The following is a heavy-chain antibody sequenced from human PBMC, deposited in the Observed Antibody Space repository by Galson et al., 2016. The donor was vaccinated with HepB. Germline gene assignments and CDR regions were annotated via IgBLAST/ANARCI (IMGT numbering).Heavy chain of an antibody. D-gene: IGHD2-15*01. CDR1: GFTFWTYG. V-gene: IGHV3-23*01. J-gene: IGHJ4*02. CDR2: ISDTGGTT. CDR3: ATDYCSYDSCNPFDY. Sequence: SLRLSCAASGFTFWTYGMSWVRQAPGAGLEWVSFISDTGGTTYYADSVKGRFTISRANSRNTLYLQMNSLRGEDTAVYYCATDYCSYDSCNPFDYWGQGTLVTVSS.